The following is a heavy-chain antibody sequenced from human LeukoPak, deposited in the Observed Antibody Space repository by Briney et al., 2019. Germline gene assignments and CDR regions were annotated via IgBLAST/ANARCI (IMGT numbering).Heavy chain of an antibody. D-gene: IGHD3-22*01. CDR1: GGSISSYY. Sequence: SETLSLTCIVSGGSISSYYWSWIRQPAGKGLEWLGRIYTSGSTNYNPSLKSRVTMSVDTSKNQFSLKLSSVTAADTAVYYCARDGGYYDSSGYYYSGTYYFDYWGQGTLVTVSS. CDR2: IYTSGST. V-gene: IGHV4-4*07. CDR3: ARDGGYYDSSGYYYSGTYYFDY. J-gene: IGHJ4*02.